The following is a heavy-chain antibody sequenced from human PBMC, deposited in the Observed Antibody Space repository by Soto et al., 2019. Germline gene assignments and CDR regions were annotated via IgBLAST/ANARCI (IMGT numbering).Heavy chain of an antibody. V-gene: IGHV3-21*01. CDR2: ISTSSSYI. D-gene: IGHD3-10*01. CDR3: AREIEYYYGSGSCPY. CDR1: GFTFSSYS. J-gene: IGHJ4*02. Sequence: GGSLRLSCAASGFTFSSYSMNWVRQAPGKGLEWVSSISTSSSYIYYADSVKGRFTVSRDNAKNSLYLQMNSLRAEDTAVYYCAREIEYYYGSGSCPYWGQGTLVTVSS.